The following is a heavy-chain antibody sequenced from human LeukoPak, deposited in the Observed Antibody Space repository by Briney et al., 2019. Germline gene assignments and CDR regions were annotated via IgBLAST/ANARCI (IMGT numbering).Heavy chain of an antibody. CDR3: SRDWNSGSPLDI. CDR2: INPNSGNT. Sequence: ASVKVSCKASGYTFTGYYIHWVRQAPGQGLEWMGWINPNSGNTNYAQNFQGRVTMTRDTSISTAYMGLRRLKSDDTATYYCSRDWNSGSPLDIWGQGTMLTVSS. V-gene: IGHV1-2*02. CDR1: GYTFTGYY. J-gene: IGHJ3*02. D-gene: IGHD6-6*01.